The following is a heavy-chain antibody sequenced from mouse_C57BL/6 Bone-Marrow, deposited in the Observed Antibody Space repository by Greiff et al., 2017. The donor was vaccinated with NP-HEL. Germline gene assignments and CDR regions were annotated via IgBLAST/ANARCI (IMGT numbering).Heavy chain of an antibody. Sequence: LQESGAELVRPGASVKMSCKASGYTFTSYNMHWVKQTPRQGLEWIGAIYPGNGDTSYNQKFKGKATLTVDKSSSTAYMQLSSLTSEDSAVYFCARWAVDYGSRYFDVWGTGTTVTVSS. CDR2: IYPGNGDT. V-gene: IGHV1-12*01. CDR3: ARWAVDYGSRYFDV. CDR1: GYTFTSYN. D-gene: IGHD1-1*01. J-gene: IGHJ1*03.